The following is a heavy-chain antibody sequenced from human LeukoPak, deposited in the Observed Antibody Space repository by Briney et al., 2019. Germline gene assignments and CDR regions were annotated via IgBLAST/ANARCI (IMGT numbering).Heavy chain of an antibody. CDR1: GGSFSGYY. D-gene: IGHD4-17*01. Sequence: SETLSLTCAVYGGSFSGYYWSWIRQPPGKGLEWIGEINHSGSTNYNPSLKSRVTISVDTSKNQFSLKLSSVTAADTAVYYCARGGGYGDYAPYYFDYWGQGTLVTVSS. J-gene: IGHJ4*02. CDR2: INHSGST. CDR3: ARGGGYGDYAPYYFDY. V-gene: IGHV4-34*01.